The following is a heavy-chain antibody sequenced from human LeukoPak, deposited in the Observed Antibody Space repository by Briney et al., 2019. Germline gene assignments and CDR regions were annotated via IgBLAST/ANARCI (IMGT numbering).Heavy chain of an antibody. J-gene: IGHJ4*02. V-gene: IGHV3-7*01. CDR3: ARLREIPVFGVVTKSTPYSDY. CDR2: IKQDRSEK. D-gene: IGHD3-3*01. Sequence: GGSLRLSCAASGFTFTNYWMSWVRQAPGKGLELVANIKQDRSEKYYVDSVKGRFTISRDNAKNSLYLQMNSLRAEDTAVYYCARLREIPVFGVVTKSTPYSDYWGQGTLVTVSS. CDR1: GFTFTNYW.